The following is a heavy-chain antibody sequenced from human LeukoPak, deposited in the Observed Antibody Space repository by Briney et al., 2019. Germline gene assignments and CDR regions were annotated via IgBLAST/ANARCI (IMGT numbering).Heavy chain of an antibody. Sequence: ASVTVSCKVSGYTLTELSMHWVRQAPGKGLEWMGGFDPEDGETIYAQKFQGRVTMTEDTSTDTAYMELSSLRSEDTAVYYCATGSAADLYYYYGMDVWGQGTTVTVSS. V-gene: IGHV1-24*01. CDR2: FDPEDGET. CDR3: ATGSAADLYYYYGMDV. D-gene: IGHD2-2*01. J-gene: IGHJ6*02. CDR1: GYTLTELS.